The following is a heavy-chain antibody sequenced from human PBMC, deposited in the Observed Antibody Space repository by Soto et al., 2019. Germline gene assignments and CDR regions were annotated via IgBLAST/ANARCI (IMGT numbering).Heavy chain of an antibody. CDR1: GGSVSSGSYY. J-gene: IGHJ4*02. D-gene: IGHD3-10*01. V-gene: IGHV4-61*01. CDR2: IYYSGST. CDR3: AVVHRVRGVIWWSYYFDY. Sequence: SETLSLTCTVSGGSVSSGSYYWSWIRQPPGKGLEWIGYIYYSGSTNYNPSLKSRVTISVDTSKNQFSLKLSSVTAADTAVYYCAVVHRVRGVIWWSYYFDYWGQGTLVTVSS.